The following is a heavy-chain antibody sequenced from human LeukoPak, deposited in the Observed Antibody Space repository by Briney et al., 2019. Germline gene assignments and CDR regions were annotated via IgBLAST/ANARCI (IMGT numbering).Heavy chain of an antibody. V-gene: IGHV3-11*01. CDR2: ISSSGSGI. CDR3: ARALHDALDI. CDR1: GFTFRDYY. Sequence: GGSLRLSCAASGFTFRDYYMNWIRQAPGKGLEWVSYISSSGSGIYYADSVKGRITISRDNAKNSLYLQMNSLRADDTAVYYCARALHDALDIWGQGTMVTVSS. J-gene: IGHJ3*02.